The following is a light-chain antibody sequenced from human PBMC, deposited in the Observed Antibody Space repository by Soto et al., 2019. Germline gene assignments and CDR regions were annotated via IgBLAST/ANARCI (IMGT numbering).Light chain of an antibody. CDR1: QGVNTN. CDR2: GAS. Sequence: EIVMTQSPATLSVSPGERATLSCRASQGVNTNIAWYQQKPGQVPRLLIYGASTRATGIPARFSGSGSGTEFTLTISSLQSEDSAVYYCQQYNNWPPWTFGQGTKVEIK. CDR3: QQYNNWPPWT. V-gene: IGKV3-15*01. J-gene: IGKJ1*01.